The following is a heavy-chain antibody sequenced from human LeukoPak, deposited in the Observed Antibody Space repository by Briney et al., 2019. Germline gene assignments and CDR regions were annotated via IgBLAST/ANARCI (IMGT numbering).Heavy chain of an antibody. D-gene: IGHD6-19*01. J-gene: IGHJ4*02. Sequence: GESLKISCKGSGYSFTTHWIAWVRQMPGKGLEWMGIIYPGDSDARYSPSFQGQVTISADKSIRTAYLQWSTLKASDTAMYYCARQTSGWYGGDYWGQGTLVTVSS. V-gene: IGHV5-51*01. CDR3: ARQTSGWYGGDY. CDR2: IYPGDSDA. CDR1: GYSFTTHW.